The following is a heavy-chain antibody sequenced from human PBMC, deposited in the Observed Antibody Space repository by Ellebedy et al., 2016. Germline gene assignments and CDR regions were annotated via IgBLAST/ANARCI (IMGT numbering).Heavy chain of an antibody. CDR3: ARGTNWDLIDY. CDR1: GFTFSSYW. Sequence: GESLKISCAASGFTFSSYWMHWVRQAPGKGLVWVSRINSDGSSTSYADSVKGRFTISRDNAKNTLYLQMNSLRAEDTAVYYCARGTNWDLIDYWGQGTLVTVSS. J-gene: IGHJ4*02. D-gene: IGHD7-27*01. V-gene: IGHV3-74*01. CDR2: INSDGSST.